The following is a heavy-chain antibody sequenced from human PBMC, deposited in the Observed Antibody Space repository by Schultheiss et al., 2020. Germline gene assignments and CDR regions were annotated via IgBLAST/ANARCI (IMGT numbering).Heavy chain of an antibody. Sequence: GSLRLSCAASGFTFSSYGMHWVRQAPGKGLEWVAVISYDGSNKYYADSVKGRFTISRDNSKNTLYLQMNSLRAEDTAVYYCAKDLNYGDFRNYYMDVWGKGTTVTVSS. CDR2: ISYDGSNK. D-gene: IGHD4-17*01. J-gene: IGHJ6*03. V-gene: IGHV3-30*18. CDR3: AKDLNYGDFRNYYMDV. CDR1: GFTFSSYG.